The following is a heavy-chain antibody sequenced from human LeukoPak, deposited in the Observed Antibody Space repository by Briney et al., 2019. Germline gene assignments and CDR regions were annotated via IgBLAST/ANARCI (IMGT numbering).Heavy chain of an antibody. Sequence: GASVKVSCKVSGYTLTELSMHWVRQAPGKGLEWMGGFDPEDGETIYAQKFRGRVTMTEDTSTDTAYMELSSLRSEDTAVYYCARGLYDSSGYEVDPWGQGTLVTVSS. D-gene: IGHD3-22*01. CDR3: ARGLYDSSGYEVDP. CDR1: GYTLTELS. J-gene: IGHJ5*02. CDR2: FDPEDGET. V-gene: IGHV1-24*01.